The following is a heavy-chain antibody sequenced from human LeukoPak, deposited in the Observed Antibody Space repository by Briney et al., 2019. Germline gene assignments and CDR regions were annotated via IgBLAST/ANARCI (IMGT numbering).Heavy chain of an antibody. Sequence: PSETLSLTCTVSGGSISSYYWSWIRQPPGKGLEWIGYIYYSGSTNYNPSLKSRVTISVDTSKNQFSLKLSSVTAADTAVYYCARRGYSDDSDWYFDLWGRGTLVTVSS. CDR3: ARRGYSDDSDWYFDL. CDR1: GGSISSYY. J-gene: IGHJ2*01. CDR2: IYYSGST. D-gene: IGHD5-18*01. V-gene: IGHV4-59*08.